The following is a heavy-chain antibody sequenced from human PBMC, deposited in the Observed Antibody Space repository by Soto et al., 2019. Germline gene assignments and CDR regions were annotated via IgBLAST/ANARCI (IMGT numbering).Heavy chain of an antibody. D-gene: IGHD3-22*01. CDR3: ARGNTYYYDSSGYYYHYYGMDV. J-gene: IGHJ6*02. CDR1: GGSISSSNW. V-gene: IGHV4-4*02. CDR2: IYHSGST. Sequence: SETLSLTCAVSGGSISSSNWWSWVRQPPGKGLEWIGEIYHSGSTNYNPYLKSRVTISVDKSKNQFSLKLSSVTAADTAVYYCARGNTYYYDSSGYYYHYYGMDVWGQGTTVTVSS.